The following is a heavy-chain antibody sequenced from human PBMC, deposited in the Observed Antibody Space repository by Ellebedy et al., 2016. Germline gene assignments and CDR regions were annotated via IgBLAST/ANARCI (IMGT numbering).Heavy chain of an antibody. D-gene: IGHD3-22*01. CDR2: ISAGGDIT. Sequence: GESLKISCTASGFNFNTFFMSWVRQAPGGGLEWGSTISAGGDITFSADSVKGRFTISRDNSKKTLFLQMSSLRAEDTAVYYCARVRSNGYSERLDYWGQGTLVTVSS. J-gene: IGHJ4*02. CDR1: GFNFNTFF. CDR3: ARVRSNGYSERLDY. V-gene: IGHV3-23*01.